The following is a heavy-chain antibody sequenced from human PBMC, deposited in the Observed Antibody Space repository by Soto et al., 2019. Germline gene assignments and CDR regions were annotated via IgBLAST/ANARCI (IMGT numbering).Heavy chain of an antibody. V-gene: IGHV1-46*01. D-gene: IGHD3-3*01. CDR3: ASAITIFGVVNSWFDP. CDR1: GYTFTSYY. Sequence: QVQLVQSGAELKKPGASVKVSCKASGYTFTSYYMHWVRQAPGQGLEWMGIINPSGGSTSYAQKFQGRVTMTRDTSTSTVYMELSSLRSEDTAVYYCASAITIFGVVNSWFDPWGQGTLVTVSS. CDR2: INPSGGST. J-gene: IGHJ5*02.